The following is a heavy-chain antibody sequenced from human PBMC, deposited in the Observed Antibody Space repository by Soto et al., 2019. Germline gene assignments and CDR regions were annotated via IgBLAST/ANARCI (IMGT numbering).Heavy chain of an antibody. CDR2: IYHSGST. Sequence: PSETLSLTCAVSGGSISSGCYSWTWIRQPPGKGLEWIGYIYHSGSTYYNPSLKSRVTISVDRSKNQFSLKLNSVTAADTAVYYCARVPDVWGQGTTVTVSS. CDR3: ARVPDV. CDR1: GGSISSGCYS. J-gene: IGHJ6*02. V-gene: IGHV4-30-2*01.